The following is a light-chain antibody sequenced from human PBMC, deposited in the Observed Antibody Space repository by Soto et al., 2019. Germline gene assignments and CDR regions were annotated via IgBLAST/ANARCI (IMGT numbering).Light chain of an antibody. Sequence: QPLLTQSPSASASLGASVKLTCTLSSGHSNYAIAWHQQLPEKGPRYLMKVLDDGSHTKADGIPDRFSGSSSGADRYLTISGLQSDDEADYYCQAWGTGGVFGGGTKLTVL. J-gene: IGLJ3*02. CDR3: QAWGTGGV. CDR2: VLDDGSH. V-gene: IGLV4-69*01. CDR1: SGHSNYA.